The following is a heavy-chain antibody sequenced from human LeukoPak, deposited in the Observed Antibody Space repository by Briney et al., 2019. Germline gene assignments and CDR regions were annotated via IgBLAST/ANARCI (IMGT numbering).Heavy chain of an antibody. J-gene: IGHJ1*01. D-gene: IGHD6-13*01. V-gene: IGHV1-2*02. Sequence: ASVKVSCKASGYTFTGYNMHWVRQAPGQGLEWMGWINPNSGDTNYAQKFQGRVTMTRDTSISTAYVELSRLRSDDTAVYYCARVLIAASLCYWGQGTLVTVSS. CDR2: INPNSGDT. CDR1: GYTFTGYN. CDR3: ARVLIAASLCY.